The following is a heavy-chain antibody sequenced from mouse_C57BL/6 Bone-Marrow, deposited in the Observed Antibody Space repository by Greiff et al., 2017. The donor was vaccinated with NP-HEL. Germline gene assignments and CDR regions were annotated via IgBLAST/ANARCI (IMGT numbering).Heavy chain of an antibody. D-gene: IGHD2-1*01. Sequence: QVTLKESGAELVRPGASVKLSCKASGYTFTDYYINWVKQRPGQGLEWIARIYPGSGNTYYNEKFKGKATLTAEKSSSTAYMQLSSLTSEDSAVYFCARSYGNYSWFAYWGQGTLVTVSA. CDR2: IYPGSGNT. V-gene: IGHV1-76*01. J-gene: IGHJ3*01. CDR3: ARSYGNYSWFAY. CDR1: GYTFTDYY.